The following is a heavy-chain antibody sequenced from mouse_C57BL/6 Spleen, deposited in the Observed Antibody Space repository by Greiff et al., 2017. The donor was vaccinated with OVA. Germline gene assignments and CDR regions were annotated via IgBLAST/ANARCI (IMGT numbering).Heavy chain of an antibody. J-gene: IGHJ3*01. CDR1: GFTFSDYG. CDR3: ARPLTGTWFAY. CDR2: ISSGSSTI. Sequence: DVMLVESGGGLVKPGGSLKLSCAASGFTFSDYGMHWVRQAPEKGLEWVAYISSGSSTIYYADTVKGRFTISRDNAKNTLFLQMTSLRSEDTAMYYCARPLTGTWFAYWGQGTLVTVSA. D-gene: IGHD4-1*01. V-gene: IGHV5-17*01.